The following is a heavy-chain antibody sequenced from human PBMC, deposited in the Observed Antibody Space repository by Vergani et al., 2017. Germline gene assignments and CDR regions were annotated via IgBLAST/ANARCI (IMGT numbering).Heavy chain of an antibody. CDR1: GYTFTGYY. CDR3: ARGAVPGYYQGFDY. Sequence: QVQLVQSGAEVKKPGASVKVSCKASGYTFTGYYMHWVRQAPGQGLEWMGWIHPNSGGTHYAQKFQGRGTLTRDTSISTAYMELSRLRSDDTAVYYCARGAVPGYYQGFDYWGQGTLVTVSS. CDR2: IHPNSGGT. V-gene: IGHV1-2*02. D-gene: IGHD1-26*01. J-gene: IGHJ4*02.